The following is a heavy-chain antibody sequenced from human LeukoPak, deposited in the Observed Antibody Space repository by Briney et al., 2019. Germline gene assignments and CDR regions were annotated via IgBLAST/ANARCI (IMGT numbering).Heavy chain of an antibody. CDR2: INPNSDGT. CDR3: ARDSGVVVAATLSWHYYYMDV. J-gene: IGHJ6*03. CDR1: GYTFTGYY. Sequence: GASVKVSCKASGYTFTGYYIHWVRQAPGQGLEWMGWINPNSDGTNYAQKFQGRVTMTRDTSISTAYMELSRLRSDDTAVYYCARDSGVVVAATLSWHYYYMDVWGKGTTVTVSS. D-gene: IGHD2-15*01. V-gene: IGHV1-2*02.